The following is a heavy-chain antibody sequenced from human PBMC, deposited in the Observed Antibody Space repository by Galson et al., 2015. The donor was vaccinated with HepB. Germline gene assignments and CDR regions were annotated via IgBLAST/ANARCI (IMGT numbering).Heavy chain of an antibody. CDR2: IGGGGFHI. CDR1: GFIFSGYT. Sequence: SLRLSCAVSGFIFSGYTMNWIRQAPGKGLEWVASIGGGGFHIYHADSIKGRFIISRDNAKNSLYLQMNNLRPEDTAVYYCAKGGLYGSGSFYSSWGFGDHWGQGTLVIVSS. J-gene: IGHJ5*02. V-gene: IGHV3-21*04. CDR3: AKGGLYGSGSFYSSWGFGDH. D-gene: IGHD3-10*01.